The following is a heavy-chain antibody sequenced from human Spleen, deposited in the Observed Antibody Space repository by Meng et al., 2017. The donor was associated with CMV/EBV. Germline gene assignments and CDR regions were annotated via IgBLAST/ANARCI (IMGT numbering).Heavy chain of an antibody. J-gene: IGHJ4*02. D-gene: IGHD6-19*01. V-gene: IGHV3-9*01. CDR3: AKGAGSWYLEN. CDR1: GFTFDDYA. Sequence: SLKISCAASGFTFDDYAMHWVRQAPGKGLEWVSGISWNSGSIGYADSVKGRFTISRDNAKNTLYLQMNSLRGEDTALYYCAKGAGSWYLENWGQGTLVTVSS. CDR2: ISWNSGSI.